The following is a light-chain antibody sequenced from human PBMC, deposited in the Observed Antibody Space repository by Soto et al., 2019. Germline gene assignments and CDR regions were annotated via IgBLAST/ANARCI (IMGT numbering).Light chain of an antibody. J-gene: IGKJ3*01. CDR3: QQYSIYSA. CDR2: KAS. CDR1: QNIGSW. Sequence: DIQMTPSPSALSASVGDSVTITCRASQNIGSWLAWYQQKPGKVPKLLIYKASSLENGVPSRFSGSGSGTEFTLTISTLQPDDFATYYCQQYSIYSAFGPGTKVDIK. V-gene: IGKV1-5*03.